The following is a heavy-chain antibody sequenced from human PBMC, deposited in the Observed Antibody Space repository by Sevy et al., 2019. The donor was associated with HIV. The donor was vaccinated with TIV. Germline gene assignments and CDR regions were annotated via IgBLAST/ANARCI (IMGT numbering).Heavy chain of an antibody. J-gene: IGHJ6*02. D-gene: IGHD2-8*01. CDR2: IHSSSSTT. V-gene: IGHV3-48*02. Sequence: GGSLRLSCAASGFSFRSYSMNWVRQAPGKGLEWVSYIHSSSSTTYYADSVKGRFIISRDIAKNSLYLQMNSLRDEDTAVYYCARVRDEWWPEGMDVWGQGTTVTVSS. CDR3: ARVRDEWWPEGMDV. CDR1: GFSFRSYS.